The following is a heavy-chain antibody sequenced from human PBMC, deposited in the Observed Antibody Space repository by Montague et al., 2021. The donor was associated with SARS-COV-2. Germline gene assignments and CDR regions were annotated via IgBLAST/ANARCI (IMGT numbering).Heavy chain of an antibody. CDR3: ARLGLLPYYFDV. CDR2: INHSGTT. D-gene: IGHD3/OR15-3a*01. J-gene: IGHJ2*01. Sequence: SETLSLTCAVYGGSFSGYYWTWIRQSPGKGLEWIAEINHSGTTNYNFNPSLRSRVTMSADTSKNQFSLRVTSVTAADTAMYYCARLGLLPYYFDVWGRGALVTVSS. CDR1: GGSFSGYY. V-gene: IGHV4-34*01.